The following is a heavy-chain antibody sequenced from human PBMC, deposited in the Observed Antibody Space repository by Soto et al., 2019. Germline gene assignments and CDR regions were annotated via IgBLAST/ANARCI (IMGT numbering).Heavy chain of an antibody. V-gene: IGHV1-18*01. Sequence: ASVKVSCKASGYTFTSYGISWVRQAPGQGLEWMGWISAYNGNTNYAQKLQGRVTTTADESTSTAYMELSSLRSEDTAVYYCASLMVRGAPTDTHYYYGMDVWGQGTTVNVSS. CDR2: ISAYNGNT. J-gene: IGHJ6*02. CDR3: ASLMVRGAPTDTHYYYGMDV. D-gene: IGHD3-10*01. CDR1: GYTFTSYG.